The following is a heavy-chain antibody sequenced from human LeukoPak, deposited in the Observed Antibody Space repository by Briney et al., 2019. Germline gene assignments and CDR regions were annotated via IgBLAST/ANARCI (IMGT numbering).Heavy chain of an antibody. Sequence: PGGSLRLSCAASGFTFSSYYMNWVRQAPGKGLEWVSSISTSSTYIYYADSVKARFTISRDNAKNSVYLQMNSLRAEDTAVYYCARRYCSSTTCYALVDYYGMDVWGQGTTVTVSS. J-gene: IGHJ6*02. CDR3: ARRYCSSTTCYALVDYYGMDV. V-gene: IGHV3-21*01. CDR2: ISTSSTYI. CDR1: GFTFSSYY. D-gene: IGHD2-2*01.